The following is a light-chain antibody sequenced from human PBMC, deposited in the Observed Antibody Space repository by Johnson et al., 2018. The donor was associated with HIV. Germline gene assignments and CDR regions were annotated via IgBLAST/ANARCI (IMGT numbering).Light chain of an antibody. CDR2: DNN. CDR3: GTWDSSLSVYV. Sequence: QSVLTQPPSVSAAPGQKVTISCSGSSFNIGNNYVSWYQQVPGTAPKLLIYDNNKRPSGIPDRFSGSKSGTSVTLDITGLQTGDEADYYCGTWDSSLSVYVFGTGTKVTGL. J-gene: IGLJ1*01. V-gene: IGLV1-51*01. CDR1: SFNIGNNY.